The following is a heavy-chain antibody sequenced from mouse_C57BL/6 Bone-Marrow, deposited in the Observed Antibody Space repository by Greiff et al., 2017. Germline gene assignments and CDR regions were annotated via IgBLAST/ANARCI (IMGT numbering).Heavy chain of an antibody. J-gene: IGHJ2*01. CDR2: ISSGGSYT. CDR1: GFTFSSYG. CDR3: ARGVLGYYFDY. Sequence: EVQLQESGGDLVKPGGSLKLSCAASGFTFSSYGMSWVRQTPDKRLEWVATISSGGSYTYYPDSVKGRFTISRDNAKNTLYLQMSRLKSEDTAMYSCARGVLGYYFDYWGQGTTLTVSS. V-gene: IGHV5-6*01. D-gene: IGHD4-1*01.